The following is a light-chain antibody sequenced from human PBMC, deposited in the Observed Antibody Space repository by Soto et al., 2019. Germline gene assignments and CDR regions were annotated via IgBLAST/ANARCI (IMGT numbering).Light chain of an antibody. J-gene: IGKJ2*01. CDR2: LAS. Sequence: DIVMTQSPDSLAVSLGERATINCKSSQSVLYSSNNKNYLAWYQQKPGQPPKLLIYLASTRESGVPDRFSGSGSGTDLTLTISRLQAEDVAVYYCQQYYSKYTFGQGTKLEIK. CDR1: QSVLYSSNNKNY. V-gene: IGKV4-1*01. CDR3: QQYYSKYT.